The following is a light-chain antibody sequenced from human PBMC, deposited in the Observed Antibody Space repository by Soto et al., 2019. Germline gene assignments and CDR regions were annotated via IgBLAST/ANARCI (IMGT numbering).Light chain of an antibody. V-gene: IGLV2-8*01. Sequence: QSALAQPPSASGSPGQSVTISCTGSSSDVGGYNSVSWYQQHPGKAPKLMIFEVNKRPSGVPDRFSGSKSGNTASLTVSGLQAEDEADYYCSSYAGSNNHVVFGGGTKVTVL. J-gene: IGLJ2*01. CDR3: SSYAGSNNHVV. CDR2: EVN. CDR1: SSDVGGYNS.